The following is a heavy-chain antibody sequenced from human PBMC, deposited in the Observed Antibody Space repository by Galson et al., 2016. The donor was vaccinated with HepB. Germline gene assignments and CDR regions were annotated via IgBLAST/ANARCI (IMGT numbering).Heavy chain of an antibody. J-gene: IGHJ3*01. Sequence: SLRLSCAASGFSFHGFGMHWVRQAPGKRLEWVAVIGYDGSESAYLDSVQGRFTVSRDNSKKTLYLQMDSLRNDDTAVYYCARGNGADYKDAFELWGQGTRVTVSS. CDR1: GFSFHGFG. D-gene: IGHD4-11*01. CDR2: IGYDGSES. V-gene: IGHV3-33*01. CDR3: ARGNGADYKDAFEL.